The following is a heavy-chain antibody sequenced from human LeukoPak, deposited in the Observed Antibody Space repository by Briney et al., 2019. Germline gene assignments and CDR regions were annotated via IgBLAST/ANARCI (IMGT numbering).Heavy chain of an antibody. D-gene: IGHD6-19*01. Sequence: SETLSLTCTVSDGSISSSIYYSGWIRQPPGKGLEWIGSIYYSVSTYYNPYLKSRVTISVATSKSQSSLKVTSVPAADTAVYFCARDGRLYSSGQVVWFDPWGQGTLVTVSS. CDR1: DGSISSSIYY. CDR3: ARDGRLYSSGQVVWFDP. V-gene: IGHV4-39*07. CDR2: IYYSVST. J-gene: IGHJ5*02.